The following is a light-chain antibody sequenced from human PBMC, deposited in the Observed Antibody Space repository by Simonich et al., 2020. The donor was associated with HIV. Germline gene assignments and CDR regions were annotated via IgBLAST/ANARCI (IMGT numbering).Light chain of an antibody. CDR3: QTWGTGIWV. CDR1: SGHSSYA. CDR2: LNSDGSH. Sequence: QLVLTQSPSASASLVASVKLTCTLSSGHSSYAIAWHQQQPEKGPRYLMKLNSDGSHSKGDGIPDRFSGSRSGAERYLTISSLQSEDEADYYCQTWGTGIWVFGGGTKLTVL. J-gene: IGLJ3*02. V-gene: IGLV4-69*01.